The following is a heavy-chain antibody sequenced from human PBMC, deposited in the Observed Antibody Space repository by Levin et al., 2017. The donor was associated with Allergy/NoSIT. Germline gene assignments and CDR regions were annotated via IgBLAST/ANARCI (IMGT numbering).Heavy chain of an antibody. CDR2: ISSSSSTI. CDR3: ARGSSSSYYYYYGMDV. J-gene: IGHJ6*02. Sequence: GESLKISCAASGFTFSSYSMNWVRQAPGKGLEWVSYISSSSSTIYYADSVKGRFTISRDNAKNSLYLQMNSLRDEDTAVYYCARGSSSSYYYYYGMDVWGQGTTVTVSS. CDR1: GFTFSSYS. D-gene: IGHD6-6*01. V-gene: IGHV3-48*02.